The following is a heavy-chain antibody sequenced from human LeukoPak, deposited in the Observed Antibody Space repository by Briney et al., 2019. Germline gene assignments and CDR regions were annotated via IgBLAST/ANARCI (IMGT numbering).Heavy chain of an antibody. CDR2: INSDGSST. D-gene: IGHD3-9*01. V-gene: IGHV3-74*01. CDR3: AREAKRYFDWLHAPDY. Sequence: GGSLRLSCAASGFTFSSYWMHWVRQAPGKGLVWVSRINSDGSSTSYADSVKGRFTISRDNAKNTLYLQMNSLRAEDTAVYYCAREAKRYFDWLHAPDYWGQGTLVTVSS. J-gene: IGHJ4*02. CDR1: GFTFSSYW.